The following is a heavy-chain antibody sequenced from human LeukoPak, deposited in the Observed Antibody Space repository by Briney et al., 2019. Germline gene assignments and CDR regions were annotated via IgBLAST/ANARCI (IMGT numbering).Heavy chain of an antibody. J-gene: IGHJ6*04. Sequence: GSSVKVSCKASGGTFSSYAISWVRQAPGQGLEWMGWINPNSGGTNYAQKFQGRVTMTRDTSISTAYMELSRLRSDDTAVYYCAVVDWEMDVWGKGTTVTVSS. D-gene: IGHD2-15*01. CDR1: GGTFSSYA. CDR2: INPNSGGT. V-gene: IGHV1-2*02. CDR3: AVVDWEMDV.